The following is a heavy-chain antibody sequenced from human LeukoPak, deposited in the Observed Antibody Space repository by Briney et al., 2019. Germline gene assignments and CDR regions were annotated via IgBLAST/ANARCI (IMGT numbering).Heavy chain of an antibody. V-gene: IGHV3-7*01. D-gene: IGHD3-22*01. CDR2: IKQDGSEK. J-gene: IGHJ4*02. Sequence: GGSLRLPCAASGFTFSSYWMSWVRQAPGKGLEWVANIKQDGSEKYYVDSVKGRFTISRDNAKNSLYLQMNSLRAEDTAVYYCARDRGVYYDSSGYEDYWGQGTLVTVSS. CDR3: ARDRGVYYDSSGYEDY. CDR1: GFTFSSYW.